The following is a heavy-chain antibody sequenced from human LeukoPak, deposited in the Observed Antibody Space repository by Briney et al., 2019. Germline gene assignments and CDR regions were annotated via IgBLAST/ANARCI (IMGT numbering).Heavy chain of an antibody. CDR2: ISSSGSTI. CDR1: GFTFSSYE. CDR3: GRGDVVRQQDYYFDY. D-gene: IGHD2-2*01. Sequence: GGSLRLSCAASGFTFSSYEMNWVRQAPGKGLEWVSYISSSGSTIYYADSVKGRFTISRDNAKNSLYLQMNSLRAKDTAVYYCGRGDVVRQQDYYFDYWGQGTLVTVSS. J-gene: IGHJ4*02. V-gene: IGHV3-48*03.